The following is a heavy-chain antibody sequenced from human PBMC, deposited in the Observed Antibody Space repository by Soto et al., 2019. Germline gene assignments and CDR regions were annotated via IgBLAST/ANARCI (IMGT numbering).Heavy chain of an antibody. V-gene: IGHV3-53*01. CDR1: GFTVSSNY. CDR2: IYSGGST. CDR3: ARGSYYYDSSGPRDY. D-gene: IGHD3-22*01. Sequence: GGSLRLSCAASGFTVSSNYMSWVRQAPGKGLEWVSVIYSGGSTYYADSVKGRFTISRDNSKNTLYLQMISLRAEDTAVYYCARGSYYYDSSGPRDYWGQGTLVTVSS. J-gene: IGHJ4*02.